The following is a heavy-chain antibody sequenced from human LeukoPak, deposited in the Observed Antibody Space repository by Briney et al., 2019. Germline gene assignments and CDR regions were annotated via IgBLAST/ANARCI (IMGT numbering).Heavy chain of an antibody. J-gene: IGHJ4*02. V-gene: IGHV3-11*05. D-gene: IGHD3-16*02. CDR3: ARDFAGVTDYVWGSYRSAAYYHFDY. Sequence: PGGTLRLSCAASGFTFSDYYMSWIRQAPGKGLEWVSYINSSSSYTNYADSVKGRFTISRDNAKNSLYLQMNSLRAEDTAVYYCARDFAGVTDYVWGSYRSAAYYHFDYWGQGTLVTVSS. CDR2: INSSSSYT. CDR1: GFTFSDYY.